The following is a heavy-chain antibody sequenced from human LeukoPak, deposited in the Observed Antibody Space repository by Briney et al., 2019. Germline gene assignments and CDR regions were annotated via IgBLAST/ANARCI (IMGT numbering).Heavy chain of an antibody. CDR1: GFTFSSYG. Sequence: PGGSLRLSCAASGFTFSSYGMHWVRQAPGKGLEWVAVISYDGSNKYYADSVKGRFTISRDNSKNTLYLQMNSLRAEDTAVYYCAKGYSGYIDYWGQGTLVTVPS. D-gene: IGHD5-12*01. CDR3: AKGYSGYIDY. CDR2: ISYDGSNK. V-gene: IGHV3-30*18. J-gene: IGHJ4*02.